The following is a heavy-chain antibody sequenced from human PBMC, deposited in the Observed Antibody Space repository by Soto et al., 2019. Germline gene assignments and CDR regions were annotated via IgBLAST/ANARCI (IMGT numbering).Heavy chain of an antibody. Sequence: QVQLVQSGAEVTKPGTSVKVSCTASGYTFSSHGISWVRQAPGQGLQWIGWVSGDNGNTNYAQSLQGRVTMTTDTSTNTGHMELGSLRSDVTAVYYCARDLGYCRSGTCQRECFDPWGQGTLVIVYS. D-gene: IGHD2-15*01. CDR2: VSGDNGNT. CDR1: GYTFSSHG. CDR3: ARDLGYCRSGTCQRECFDP. V-gene: IGHV1-18*01. J-gene: IGHJ5*02.